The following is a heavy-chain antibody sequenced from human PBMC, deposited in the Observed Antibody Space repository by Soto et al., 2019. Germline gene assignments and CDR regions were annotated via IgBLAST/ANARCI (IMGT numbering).Heavy chain of an antibody. Sequence: PGGSLRLSCAASGFTLSSYGMHWVCQAPGKGLEWVAVMWHDGGNKYNADSVKGRFTIYKDNSKNTLYLQMNSLRAEDTAVYYCARGNWNYGYFDYCGQGTLVTVSS. CDR3: ARGNWNYGYFDY. J-gene: IGHJ4*02. D-gene: IGHD1-7*01. CDR2: MWHDGGNK. V-gene: IGHV3-33*01. CDR1: GFTLSSYG.